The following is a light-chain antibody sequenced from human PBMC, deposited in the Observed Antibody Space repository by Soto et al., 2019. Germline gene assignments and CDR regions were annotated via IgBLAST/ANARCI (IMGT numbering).Light chain of an antibody. CDR3: CSSAISRTWV. J-gene: IGLJ3*02. CDR1: SSDVGNNSL. CDR2: DGN. V-gene: IGLV2-23*01. Sequence: QSALTQPASVSGSPGQSITISCTGTSSDVGNNSLVSWYQQHPGKAPKLIIYDGNKRPSGVSNRFSGSKSGNTASLTVSGLQTEDEADYYCCSSAISRTWVFGGGTKVTVL.